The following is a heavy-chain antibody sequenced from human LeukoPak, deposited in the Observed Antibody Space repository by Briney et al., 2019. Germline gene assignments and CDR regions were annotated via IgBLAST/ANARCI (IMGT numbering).Heavy chain of an antibody. Sequence: SEPLSLTGTVSCGSISSGCDYSGWLRQPAGKGLEGFGRIYTSGSTNYNPSLKSRVTISVDTSKNQFSLKVSSVTAADTAVYYCARVSGSYRIPFDYWGQGTLVTVSS. J-gene: IGHJ4*02. CDR2: IYTSGST. V-gene: IGHV4-61*02. D-gene: IGHD3-16*02. CDR1: CGSISSGCDY. CDR3: ARVSGSYRIPFDY.